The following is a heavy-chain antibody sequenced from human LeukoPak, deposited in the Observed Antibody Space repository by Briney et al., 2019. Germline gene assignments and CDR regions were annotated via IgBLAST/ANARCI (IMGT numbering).Heavy chain of an antibody. V-gene: IGHV4-34*01. J-gene: IGHJ4*02. Sequence: PSETLSLTCAVYGGSFSGYYWSWIRQPPGKGLEWIGEINHSGSTNYNASLKSRVTISVDTSKSQISLKLSSVTAADTAVYYCARETSYYDILTGMNYYFDYWGQGTLVTVSS. CDR2: INHSGST. D-gene: IGHD3-9*01. CDR3: ARETSYYDILTGMNYYFDY. CDR1: GGSFSGYY.